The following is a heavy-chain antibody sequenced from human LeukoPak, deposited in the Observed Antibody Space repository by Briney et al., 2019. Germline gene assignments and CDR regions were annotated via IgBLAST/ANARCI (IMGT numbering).Heavy chain of an antibody. D-gene: IGHD3-10*01. Sequence: SETLSLTCTVSGGSISSYYWSWIRQPPGKGLEWIGYIYYSGSTNYNPSLKSRVTISVDTSKNQFSLKLSSVTAADTAVYYCARDRILWSYWGQGTLVPSPQ. CDR2: IYYSGST. CDR3: ARDRILWSY. J-gene: IGHJ4*02. V-gene: IGHV4-59*01. CDR1: GGSISSYY.